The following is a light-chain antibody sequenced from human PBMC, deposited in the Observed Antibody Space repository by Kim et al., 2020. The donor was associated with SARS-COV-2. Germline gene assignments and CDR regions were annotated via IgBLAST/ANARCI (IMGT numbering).Light chain of an antibody. CDR1: SSNIGNNY. CDR2: DNN. J-gene: IGLJ3*02. CDR3: GTWDSSLSAGV. Sequence: QSVLTQPPSVSAAPGQKVTISCSGSSSNIGNNYVSWYQHFPGTAPKLLIYDNNKRPSGIPDRFSGSKSGTSATLDITGLQTGDEADYYCGTWDSSLSAGVFGGGTKLTVL. V-gene: IGLV1-51*01.